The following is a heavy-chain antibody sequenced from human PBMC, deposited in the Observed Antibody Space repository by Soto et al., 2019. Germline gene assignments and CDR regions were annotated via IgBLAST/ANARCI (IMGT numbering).Heavy chain of an antibody. CDR2: INNDGSGT. CDR1: GFTFSYFW. J-gene: IGHJ4*02. CDR3: ARGRAGNYFDY. D-gene: IGHD6-13*01. V-gene: IGHV3-74*01. Sequence: GGSLRLSCAASGFTFSYFWMHWVRQAPGKGLVWVSMINNDGSGTNYADSVKGRFTISRDNAKNTLYLQMSSLRAEDTAVYYCARGRAGNYFDYWGQGTPVTVSS.